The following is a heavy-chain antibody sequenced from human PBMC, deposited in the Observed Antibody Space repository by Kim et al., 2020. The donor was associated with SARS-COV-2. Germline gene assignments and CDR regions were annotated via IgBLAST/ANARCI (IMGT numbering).Heavy chain of an antibody. V-gene: IGHV4-34*09. J-gene: IGHJ1*01. D-gene: IGHD1-26*01. Sequence: NYNPALKSRVTIAGDTTKNQFSLKLISVTAADTAVYYCASTGGGSYRNFQYWGQGTLVTVSS. CDR3: ASTGGGSYRNFQY.